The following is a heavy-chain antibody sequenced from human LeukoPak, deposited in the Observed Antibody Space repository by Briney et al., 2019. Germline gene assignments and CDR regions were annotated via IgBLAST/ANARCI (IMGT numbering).Heavy chain of an antibody. CDR3: ATGYTVYDSSGPNAFDI. CDR1: GYTLTELS. J-gene: IGHJ3*02. CDR2: FDPEDGET. D-gene: IGHD3-22*01. Sequence: ASVKVSCKVSGYTLTELSMHWVRPAPGKGLEWMGGFDPEDGETIYAQKFQGRVTMTEDTSTDTAYMELSSLRSEDTAVYYCATGYTVYDSSGPNAFDIWGQGTMVTVSS. V-gene: IGHV1-24*01.